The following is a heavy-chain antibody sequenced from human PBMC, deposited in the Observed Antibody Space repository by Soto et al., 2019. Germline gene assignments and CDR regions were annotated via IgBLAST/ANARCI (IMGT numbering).Heavy chain of an antibody. Sequence: QVTLKESGPVLVKPTETLTLTCTVSGFSLSNARMGVSWIRQPPGKALEWLAHIFSNDEKSYSTSLKSRLTTSTDTPNSQVVLTMTNMDPVDTATYYCARHVLSWPGAFDIWGQGTMVTVSS. CDR3: ARHVLSWPGAFDI. D-gene: IGHD6-6*01. J-gene: IGHJ3*02. CDR2: IFSNDEK. V-gene: IGHV2-26*01. CDR1: GFSLSNARMG.